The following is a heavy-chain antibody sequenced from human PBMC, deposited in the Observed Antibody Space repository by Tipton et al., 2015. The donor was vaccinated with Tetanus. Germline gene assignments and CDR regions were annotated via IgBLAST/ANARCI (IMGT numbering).Heavy chain of an antibody. CDR3: VTVNFPNYYHYGMDV. CDR2: ISSSGST. CDR1: GGSLRGGDHN. D-gene: IGHD1-1*01. J-gene: IGHJ6*02. V-gene: IGHV4-61*08. Sequence: LRLSCSVSGGSLRGGDHNWSWIRQAPGKGLEWLAYISSSGSTNSNYFHKSRITMSRDTSKNQFSLKLASVTAADSAMYYCVTVNFPNYYHYGMDVWGQGTTVTVSS.